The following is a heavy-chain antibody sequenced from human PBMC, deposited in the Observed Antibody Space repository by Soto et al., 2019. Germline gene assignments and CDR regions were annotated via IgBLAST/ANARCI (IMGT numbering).Heavy chain of an antibody. CDR2: ISSNGGST. D-gene: IGHD3-22*01. J-gene: IGHJ4*02. Sequence: PGGSLRLSCAASGFTFSSYAMHWVRQAPGKGLEYVSAISSNGGSTYYANSVKGRFTISRDNSKNTLYLQMGSLRAEDMAVYYCARGQYYYDSSGYHPFDYWGQGTLVTVSS. CDR3: ARGQYYYDSSGYHPFDY. V-gene: IGHV3-64*01. CDR1: GFTFSSYA.